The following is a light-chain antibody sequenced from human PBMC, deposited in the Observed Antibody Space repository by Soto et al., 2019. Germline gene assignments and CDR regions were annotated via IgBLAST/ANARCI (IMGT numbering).Light chain of an antibody. CDR3: QQYNDWFSIT. Sequence: EIVMTQSPATLSVSPGERATLSCRASQSVSSNLAWYQQRPGQAPRRVIYATSTRATGVPARFSGSGSRKEFPLTISMLQSEDSGVYYRQQYNDWFSITFGQGTRLEI. CDR1: QSVSSN. V-gene: IGKV3-15*01. CDR2: ATS. J-gene: IGKJ5*01.